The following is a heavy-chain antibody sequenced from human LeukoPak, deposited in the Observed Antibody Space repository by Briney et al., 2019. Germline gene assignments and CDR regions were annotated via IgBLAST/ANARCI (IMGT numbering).Heavy chain of an antibody. V-gene: IGHV5-10-1*01. CDR1: GYSFTSYG. CDR2: KDPSDSST. J-gene: IGHJ4*02. Sequence: GESLKISCKGSGYSFTSYGINWVRQMPGEGLEWMGRKDPSDSSTDYSPSFQGHVTISADKSITTAYLQWSSLKASDTAMYYCARHFPPDYWGQGTLVTVSS. CDR3: ARHFPPDY. D-gene: IGHD3-3*02.